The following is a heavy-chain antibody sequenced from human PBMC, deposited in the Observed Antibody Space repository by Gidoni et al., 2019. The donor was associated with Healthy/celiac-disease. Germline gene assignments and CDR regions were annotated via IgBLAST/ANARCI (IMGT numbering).Heavy chain of an antibody. V-gene: IGHV4-59*01. D-gene: IGHD3-10*01. CDR2: IYYSGST. Sequence: QVQLQESGPGLVKPSETLSLTCTVSGGSISSYYWSWIRQPPGKGLEWIGYIYYSGSTNYNPSLKSRVTISVDTSKNQFSLKLSSVTAADTAVYYCARVVGDAPWFGELLYLSHWFDP. CDR1: GGSISSYY. J-gene: IGHJ5*02. CDR3: ARVVGDAPWFGELLYLSHWFDP.